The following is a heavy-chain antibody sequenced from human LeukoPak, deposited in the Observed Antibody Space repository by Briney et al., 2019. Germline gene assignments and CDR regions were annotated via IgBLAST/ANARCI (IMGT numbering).Heavy chain of an antibody. V-gene: IGHV4-59*12. CDR1: GGSISSYY. J-gene: IGHJ4*02. Sequence: NPSETLSLTCTVSGGSISSYYWSWIRQPPGKGLEWIGYIYYSGSTNYNPSLKSRVTISVDTSKNQFSLKLTSVTAADTAVYYCAREESADPRRDLWGQGTPVTVSS. CDR2: IYYSGST. D-gene: IGHD3/OR15-3a*01. CDR3: AREESADPRRDL.